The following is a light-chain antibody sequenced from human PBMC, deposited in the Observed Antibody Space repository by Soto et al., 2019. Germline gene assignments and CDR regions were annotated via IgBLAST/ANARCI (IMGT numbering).Light chain of an antibody. CDR1: QSVSSSY. Sequence: EIVLTQSPGTLSLSPGERATISCRASQSVSSSYLAWYQQKPGQAPRLLIYDASSRATGIPDRFSGGGSGTDFTLTISRLEPEDFASYYCQQSYGIPYTFGQGTKLEIK. V-gene: IGKV3D-20*02. J-gene: IGKJ2*01. CDR3: QQSYGIPYT. CDR2: DAS.